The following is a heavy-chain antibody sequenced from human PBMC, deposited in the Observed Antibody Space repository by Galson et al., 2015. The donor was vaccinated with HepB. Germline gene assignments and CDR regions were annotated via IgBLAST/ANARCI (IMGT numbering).Heavy chain of an antibody. CDR2: IKSKTDGGTT. CDR3: TTEAKTGYSSGWYLYYFDY. V-gene: IGHV3-15*01. D-gene: IGHD6-19*01. Sequence: SLRLSCAASGFTFSNAWMSWVRQAPGKGLEWVGRIKSKTDGGTTDYAAPVKGRFTISRDDSKNTLYLQMNSLKTEDTAVYYCTTEAKTGYSSGWYLYYFDYWGQGTLVTVSS. CDR1: GFTFSNAW. J-gene: IGHJ4*02.